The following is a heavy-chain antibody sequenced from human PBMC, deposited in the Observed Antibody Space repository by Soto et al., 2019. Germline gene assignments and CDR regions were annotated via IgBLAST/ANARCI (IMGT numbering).Heavy chain of an antibody. Sequence: EVQLVQSGGGLVQPGGSLRLSCAASGFTFSDHYMDWVRQAPGKGLEWVGRGRNKANSYTTEYAASVKGRFTVSRDDSKNLLYLQLNSLNTEDTDVYYCTRGGTSQNSYYWHMDVWGQGTTVTVSS. J-gene: IGHJ6*03. CDR1: GFTFSDHY. D-gene: IGHD2-15*01. CDR2: GRNKANSYTT. V-gene: IGHV3-72*01. CDR3: TRGGTSQNSYYWHMDV.